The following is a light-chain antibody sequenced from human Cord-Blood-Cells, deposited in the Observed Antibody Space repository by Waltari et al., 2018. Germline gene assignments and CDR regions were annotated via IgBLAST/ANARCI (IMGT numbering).Light chain of an antibody. CDR1: SSNIGSNY. CDR3: AAWDDSLRV. J-gene: IGLJ3*02. CDR2: RNK. V-gene: IGLV1-47*01. Sequence: QSVLPQPPSASGTPGQRVTISCSGSSSNIGSNYVYWDQQPPGTAPKLLIYRNKQRPSGVPDRVSGSKSGTSASRAISGLRSEDEADYYCAAWDDSLRVFGGGTKLTVL.